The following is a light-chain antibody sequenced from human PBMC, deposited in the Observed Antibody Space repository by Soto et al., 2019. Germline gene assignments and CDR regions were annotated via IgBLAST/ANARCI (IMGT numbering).Light chain of an antibody. J-gene: IGKJ2*01. CDR3: QQYDVYPYT. CDR2: KAS. CDR1: QSIGSW. Sequence: DIQMTQSPSTLSVSVGDRVTITCRASQSIGSWLAWYQQKPGKAPNLLIYKASSLESGVPSRFSGSGSGTEFTLTISSLQPDDFATYYCQQYDVYPYTFGQGTKLEIK. V-gene: IGKV1-5*03.